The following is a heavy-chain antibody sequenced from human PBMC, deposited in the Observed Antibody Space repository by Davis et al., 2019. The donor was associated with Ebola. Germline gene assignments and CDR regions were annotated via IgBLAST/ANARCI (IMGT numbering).Heavy chain of an antibody. Sequence: MPSETLSLTCAVYGGSFSGYYWSWIRQPPGKGLEWIGSIYYSGSTYYNQSLKSRVTISIDTSKNQFSLKLSSVTAADTAVYYCAGAFDIWGPGTMVTVSS. CDR3: AGAFDI. V-gene: IGHV4-34*01. J-gene: IGHJ3*02. CDR1: GGSFSGYY. CDR2: IYYSGST.